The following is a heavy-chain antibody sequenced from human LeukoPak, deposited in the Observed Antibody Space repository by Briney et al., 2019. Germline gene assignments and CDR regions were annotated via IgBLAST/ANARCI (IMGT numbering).Heavy chain of an antibody. Sequence: PGGSLRLSCAASGFIFSDYYMSWIRQVPGKGLEWVSYISTTSSFTKYADSVKGRFTISRDNAKNSLFLQMNSLRVGDTAVYYCAIVLGLPAYWGEGALVTVSS. V-gene: IGHV3-11*05. J-gene: IGHJ4*02. D-gene: IGHD2/OR15-2a*01. CDR2: ISTTSSFT. CDR1: GFIFSDYY. CDR3: AIVLGLPAY.